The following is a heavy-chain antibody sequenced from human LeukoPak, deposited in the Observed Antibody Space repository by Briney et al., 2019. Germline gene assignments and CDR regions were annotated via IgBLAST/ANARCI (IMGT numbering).Heavy chain of an antibody. CDR3: ARRAGGYFRPGLFVP. CDR1: GYSFTSYW. D-gene: IGHD3-10*01. J-gene: IGHJ5*02. V-gene: IGHV5-51*01. Sequence: GESLKISCKGSGYSFTSYWIGWVRQMPGKGLEWMGINYPDDSVTRYSPSFQGQVTIPADKPISTAYLQWSSLNASDAAMYYCARRAGGYFRPGLFVPWGQGTLATVS. CDR2: NYPDDSVT.